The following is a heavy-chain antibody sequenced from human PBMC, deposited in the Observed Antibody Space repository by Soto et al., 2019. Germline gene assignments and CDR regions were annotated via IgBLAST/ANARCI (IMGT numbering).Heavy chain of an antibody. CDR1: GGSISSYY. CDR2: INSSGRT. V-gene: IGHV4-4*07. Sequence: QVQLQESGPGLVKPSETLSLTCNVSGGSISSYYWSWIRQPAGKGPEWIWRINSSGRTNYNPSLRSRVTMSVDTSKSQYSLKRNSVTAGDPAVYHCARQYIDGKFYIRRPRSDAFDIWGQGTMVTVSS. D-gene: IGHD2-15*01. J-gene: IGHJ3*02. CDR3: ARQYIDGKFYIRRPRSDAFDI.